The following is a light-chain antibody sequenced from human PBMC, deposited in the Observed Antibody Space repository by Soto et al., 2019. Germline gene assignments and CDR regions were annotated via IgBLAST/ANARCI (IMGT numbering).Light chain of an antibody. Sequence: EVVLTQSPGPLSLSPGERATLSCRASQSVDRNYLSWFQHKRGQPPRVLVFATSSRAAGTPVRFSGSGSGTNFTLTITRVEPEDFGVYYCQQYDGSPPAYTFGLGTKLEI. CDR3: QQYDGSPPAYT. J-gene: IGKJ2*01. CDR2: ATS. V-gene: IGKV3-20*01. CDR1: QSVDRNY.